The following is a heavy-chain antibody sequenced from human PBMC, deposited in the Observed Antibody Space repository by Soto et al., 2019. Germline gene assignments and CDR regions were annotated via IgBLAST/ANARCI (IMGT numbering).Heavy chain of an antibody. D-gene: IGHD1-26*01. CDR2: IKSKGDGGTT. V-gene: IGHV3-15*01. CDR3: ATGRGGSNSWGH. J-gene: IGHJ4*02. Sequence: EVQLVESGGGLVKPGGSLRLSCVASGFTFRTAWISWVRQAPGKGLEWVGRIKSKGDGGTTDYAAPVKGRFTISRDDSEDTVYLQMNGLTIEDTAVYFCATGRGGSNSWGHWGQGTPVTVSS. CDR1: GFTFRTAW.